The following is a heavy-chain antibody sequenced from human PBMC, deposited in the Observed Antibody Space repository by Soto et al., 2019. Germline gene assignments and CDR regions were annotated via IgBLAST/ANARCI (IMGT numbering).Heavy chain of an antibody. J-gene: IGHJ5*02. CDR3: PRAEGNWPNWFDP. D-gene: IGHD1-20*01. CDR2: ISSSGSTI. CDR1: GFTFSDYY. Sequence: GGSLRLSCAASGFTFSDYYMSWIRQAPGKGLEWVSYISSSGSTIYYADSVKGRFTISRDNAKNSLYLQMNSLRAEDTAVYYCPRAEGNWPNWFDPWGRGTLVTVSS. V-gene: IGHV3-11*01.